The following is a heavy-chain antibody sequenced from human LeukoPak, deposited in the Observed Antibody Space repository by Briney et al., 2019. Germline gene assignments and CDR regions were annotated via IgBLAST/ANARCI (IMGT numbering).Heavy chain of an antibody. CDR2: IHPNSGGT. V-gene: IGHV1-2*02. Sequence: GASVKVSCKASGYTFTGYYMHWVRQAPGQGLEWMGWIHPNSGGTNYAQKFQGRVTMTRDTSISTAYMELSRLRSDDTAVYYCARVRYCSSTSCYLNWFDPWGQGTLVTVSS. J-gene: IGHJ5*02. CDR3: ARVRYCSSTSCYLNWFDP. CDR1: GYTFTGYY. D-gene: IGHD2-2*01.